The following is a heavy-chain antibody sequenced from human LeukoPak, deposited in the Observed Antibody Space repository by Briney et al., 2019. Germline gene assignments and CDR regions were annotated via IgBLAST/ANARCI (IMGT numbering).Heavy chain of an antibody. J-gene: IGHJ4*02. V-gene: IGHV4-34*01. D-gene: IGHD5-12*01. Sequence: SETLSLTCAVYGGSFSGYYWSWLRQPPGKGLEWIGEINHSGSTNYNPSLKSRVTISVDTSKNQFSLKLSSVTAADTAVYYCARALVATKPFDYWGQGTLVTVSS. CDR3: ARALVATKPFDY. CDR1: GGSFSGYY. CDR2: INHSGST.